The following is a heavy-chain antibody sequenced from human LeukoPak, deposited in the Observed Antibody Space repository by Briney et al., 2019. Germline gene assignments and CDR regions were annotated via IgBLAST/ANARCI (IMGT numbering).Heavy chain of an antibody. CDR1: GYTFTSYY. Sequence: GASVKVSCKASGYTFTSYYMHWVRQAPGQGLEWMGIINPSGGSTSYAQKFQGRVTMTRDTSTSTVYMELSSLRSEDTAVYYCARDLFQDGFWSGYPAGGMDVWGQGTTVTVSS. V-gene: IGHV1-46*01. CDR2: INPSGGST. J-gene: IGHJ6*02. CDR3: ARDLFQDGFWSGYPAGGMDV. D-gene: IGHD3-3*01.